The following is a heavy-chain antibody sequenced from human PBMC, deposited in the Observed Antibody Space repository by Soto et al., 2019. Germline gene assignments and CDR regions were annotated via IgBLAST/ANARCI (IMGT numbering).Heavy chain of an antibody. J-gene: IGHJ4*02. CDR1: GFTPTTTP. Sequence: GGSLRLSCAGSGFTPTTTPLSWVRQPPGKGLEWVTTISGTASRTYYVDSVKGRFFISRDNSKNTVTLQMNNLTVDDTAVYYCATSFRYFDNWGQGTRVTVS. CDR2: ISGTASRT. V-gene: IGHV3-23*01. D-gene: IGHD3-9*01. CDR3: ATSFRYFDN.